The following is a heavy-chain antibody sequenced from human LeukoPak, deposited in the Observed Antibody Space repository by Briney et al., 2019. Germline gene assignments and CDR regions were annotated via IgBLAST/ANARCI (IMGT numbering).Heavy chain of an antibody. Sequence: PSETLSLTCAVYGGSFSGYYWSWVRQPPGKGLEWIGEINHSGSTNYNPYLKSRVTISVDTSKNQFSLKLSSVTAADTAVYYCARGRKVRGVIITDWGQGTLVTVSS. CDR3: ARGRKVRGVIITD. J-gene: IGHJ4*02. V-gene: IGHV4-34*01. CDR2: INHSGST. D-gene: IGHD3-10*01. CDR1: GGSFSGYY.